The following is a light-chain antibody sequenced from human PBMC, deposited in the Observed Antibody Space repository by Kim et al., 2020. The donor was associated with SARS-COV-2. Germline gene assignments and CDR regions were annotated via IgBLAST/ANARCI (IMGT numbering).Light chain of an antibody. Sequence: VSPGERATLSCRASQSVSSNLAWYQQKPGQAPRLLIYGASTRATGIPARFSGSGSGTEFTLSISSLQSEDFAVYYCQQYNNWPPLTFGGGTKVEI. V-gene: IGKV3-15*01. J-gene: IGKJ4*01. CDR1: QSVSSN. CDR3: QQYNNWPPLT. CDR2: GAS.